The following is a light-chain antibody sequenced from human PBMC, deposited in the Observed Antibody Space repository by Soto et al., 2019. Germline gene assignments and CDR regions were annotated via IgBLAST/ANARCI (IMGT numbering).Light chain of an antibody. CDR3: LQRSEWPRT. Sequence: EIVLTQYPATLSLSPGERATLSCRASQSISSSLAWYQQKPGQAARLLIYDASSMTTGFPARFSGSGAGTDFALTIGSREPEDFAVYYCLQRSEWPRTFGQGTKVEIK. V-gene: IGKV3-11*01. J-gene: IGKJ1*01. CDR1: QSISSS. CDR2: DAS.